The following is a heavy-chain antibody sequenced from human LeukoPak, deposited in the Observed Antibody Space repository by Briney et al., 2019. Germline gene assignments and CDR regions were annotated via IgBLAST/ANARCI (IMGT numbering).Heavy chain of an antibody. Sequence: PGGSLRLSCAASGFTFNNYWIHWVRQVPGKGLVWVSRINNDGSSASYVDSVKDRFTISRDNAKNTLFLQMNSLRAEDTAVYYCARRGTGHGMDVWGQGTTVIVSS. CDR2: INNDGSSA. D-gene: IGHD1-1*01. CDR1: GFTFNNYW. CDR3: ARRGTGHGMDV. J-gene: IGHJ6*02. V-gene: IGHV3-74*01.